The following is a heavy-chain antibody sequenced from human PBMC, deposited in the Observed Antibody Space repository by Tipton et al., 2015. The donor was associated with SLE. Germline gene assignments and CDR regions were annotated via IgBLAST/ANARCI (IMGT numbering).Heavy chain of an antibody. D-gene: IGHD6-19*01. V-gene: IGHV4-59*08. J-gene: IGHJ6*03. Sequence: TLSLTCIVSGGSISSYFWSWIRQPPGKGLEWIGNIYHSGSTNYNPSLESRVTISVDTSNNQFSLKLSSVTAADTAVYYCARQVAGIDYYYYYMDVWGKGTTVTVSS. CDR3: ARQVAGIDYYYYYMDV. CDR1: GGSISSYF. CDR2: IYHSGST.